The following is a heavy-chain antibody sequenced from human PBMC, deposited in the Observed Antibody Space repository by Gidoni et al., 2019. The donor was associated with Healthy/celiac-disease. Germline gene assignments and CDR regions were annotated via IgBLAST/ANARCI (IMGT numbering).Heavy chain of an antibody. CDR2: ISSSSSTI. CDR3: ARVEGGDGYVY. D-gene: IGHD5-12*01. Sequence: EVQLVESGGGWGQPGGSLRLSCAASGCTFSSESMNWVRQAPGKGRGWVSYISSSSSTISYADSVKGRFTISRDNAKNSLYLQMNRLRAEDTAVYYCARVEGGDGYVYWGQGTLVTVSS. CDR1: GCTFSSES. V-gene: IGHV3-48*01. J-gene: IGHJ4*02.